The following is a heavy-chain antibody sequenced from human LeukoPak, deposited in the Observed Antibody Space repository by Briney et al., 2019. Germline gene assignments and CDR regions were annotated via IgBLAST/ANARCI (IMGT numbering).Heavy chain of an antibody. Sequence: SVKVSCKASGGTFSSYAISWVRQAPGQGLEWMGRIIPILGIANYAQKFQGRVTITADKSASTAYMELSSLRSEDTAVYYCARLPDVLDFWSGGYYYGMDVWGQGTTVTVSS. V-gene: IGHV1-69*04. D-gene: IGHD3-3*01. CDR3: ARLPDVLDFWSGGYYYGMDV. CDR2: IIPILGIA. CDR1: GGTFSSYA. J-gene: IGHJ6*02.